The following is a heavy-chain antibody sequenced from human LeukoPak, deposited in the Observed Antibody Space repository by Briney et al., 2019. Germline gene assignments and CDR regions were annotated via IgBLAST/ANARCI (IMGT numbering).Heavy chain of an antibody. D-gene: IGHD6-25*01. CDR1: GGSVSGYY. J-gene: IGHJ4*02. V-gene: IGHV4-59*02. Sequence: SETLSLTCVVSGGSVSGYYWGWIRQPPGRGLEWIGYVYYSGSTNYNPSFKSRITISVDTSRNQFSLQLSSVTAADTAVYYCARGLGYSSGWGQGTLVTVSS. CDR3: ARGLGYSSG. CDR2: VYYSGST.